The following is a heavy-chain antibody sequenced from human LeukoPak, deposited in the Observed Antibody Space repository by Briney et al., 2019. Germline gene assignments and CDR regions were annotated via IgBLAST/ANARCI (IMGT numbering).Heavy chain of an antibody. V-gene: IGHV3-30*02. Sequence: GGSLRLSCAASGFTFSNSGMHWVRQAPGKGLEWVAFIRYDGSNKYYADSVKGRFTISRDNSKNTLYLQMNSLRGEDTAVYYCAKDGDTMSGTYYYDMDVWGKGTTVTIS. CDR3: AKDGDTMSGTYYYDMDV. D-gene: IGHD1-26*01. J-gene: IGHJ6*03. CDR1: GFTFSNSG. CDR2: IRYDGSNK.